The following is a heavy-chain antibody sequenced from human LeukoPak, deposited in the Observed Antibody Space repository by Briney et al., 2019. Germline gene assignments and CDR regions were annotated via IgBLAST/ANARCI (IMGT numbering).Heavy chain of an antibody. Sequence: GGSLRLSCVASGFPFSSYWMTWVRQAPGKGLEWVANIKQDGSKKSYVDSEKGRFTISRDNAKNSLYLQMNSLRAEDTAIYYCTRVGYIDEGIDYWGQGTLVTVSS. CDR1: GFPFSSYW. V-gene: IGHV3-7*04. D-gene: IGHD5-24*01. CDR3: TRVGYIDEGIDY. CDR2: IKQDGSKK. J-gene: IGHJ4*02.